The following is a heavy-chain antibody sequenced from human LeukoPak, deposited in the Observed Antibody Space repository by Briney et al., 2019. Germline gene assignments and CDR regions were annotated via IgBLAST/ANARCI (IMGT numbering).Heavy chain of an antibody. D-gene: IGHD1-14*01. Sequence: SETLSLTCTVSGGFISSYYWSWIRQPAGKGLEWIGRIYTSGSTNYNPSLKSRVTMSVDTSKNQFSLKLSSVTAADTAVYYCASQHFEENWNHHYYWGQGTLVTVSS. V-gene: IGHV4-4*07. CDR1: GGFISSYY. J-gene: IGHJ4*02. CDR2: IYTSGST. CDR3: ASQHFEENWNHHYY.